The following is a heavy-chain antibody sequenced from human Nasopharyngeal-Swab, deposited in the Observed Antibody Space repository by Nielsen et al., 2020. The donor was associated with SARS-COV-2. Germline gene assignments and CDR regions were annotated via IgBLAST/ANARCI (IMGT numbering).Heavy chain of an antibody. CDR1: GGSISSYY. CDR3: AREEGHWFDP. Sequence: SETLSLTCTVSGGSISSYYWSWIRQPPGKGLEWIGYIYYSGSTYYNPSLKSRVTISVDTSKNQFSLKLSSVTAADTAVYYCAREEGHWFDPWGQGTLVTVSS. J-gene: IGHJ5*02. V-gene: IGHV4-59*12. CDR2: IYYSGST.